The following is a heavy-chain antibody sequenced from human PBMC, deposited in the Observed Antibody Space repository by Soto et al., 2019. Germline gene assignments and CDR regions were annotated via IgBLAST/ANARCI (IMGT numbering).Heavy chain of an antibody. CDR2: INPNSGGT. CDR1: GYTFTGYY. Sequence: GASVKVSCKASGYTFTGYYMHWVRQAPGQGLEWMGWINPNSGGTNYAQKFQGWVTMTRDTSISTAYMELSRLRSDDTAVYYCARFRYYYDSSCYSFPSGLYYWAPGTLVTVSS. V-gene: IGHV1-2*04. CDR3: ARFRYYYDSSCYSFPSGLYY. J-gene: IGHJ4*02. D-gene: IGHD3-22*01.